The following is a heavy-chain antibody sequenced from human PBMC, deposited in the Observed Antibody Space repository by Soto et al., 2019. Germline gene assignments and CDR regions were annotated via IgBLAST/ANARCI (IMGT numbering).Heavy chain of an antibody. CDR2: ISRNSRYT. CDR3: ATNYQEPSDDAFDV. Sequence: QVQLVESGGGLVKPGGSLRLSCAASGFTFSDYFMAWIRQAPGKGLEWIAYISRNSRYTNFADSVRGRFTISIDNAKNSLYLQMNDLSAEDTAVYYCATNYQEPSDDAFDVWGQGTMVTVSS. J-gene: IGHJ3*01. CDR1: GFTFSDYF. D-gene: IGHD2-2*01. V-gene: IGHV3-11*06.